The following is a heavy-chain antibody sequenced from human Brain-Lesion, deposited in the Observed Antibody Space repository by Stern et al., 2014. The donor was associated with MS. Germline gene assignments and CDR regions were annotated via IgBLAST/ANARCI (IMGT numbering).Heavy chain of an antibody. V-gene: IGHV5-51*01. D-gene: IGHD6-6*01. CDR2: IWPGYSDT. Sequence: QLVQSGAEVKKPGESLKISCKGSGYRVTSNWIGWGRQMPGKGLEWMGVIWPGYSDTRYSPSFQGQVTISADKSISTAYLQWSSLQASDTAMYYCARRGDSSSSGFDYWGQGTLVIVSS. CDR3: ARRGDSSSSGFDY. J-gene: IGHJ4*02. CDR1: GYRVTSNW.